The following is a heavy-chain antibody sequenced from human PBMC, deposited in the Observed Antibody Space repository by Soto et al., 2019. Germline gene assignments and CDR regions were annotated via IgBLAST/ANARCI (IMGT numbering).Heavy chain of an antibody. CDR3: ERNDEVLRFLEWLGGEAKQALAY. D-gene: IGHD3-3*01. J-gene: IGHJ4*02. CDR1: GYTFTSYG. Sequence: QVQLVQSGAEVKKPGASVKVSCKASGYTFTSYGISWVRQAPGQGLEWMGWISAYNRNTNYAQKLQGRVTMTTDTATSRAYMELRSLRADATDVYYCERNDEVLRFLEWLGGEAKQALAYWGQGTLVTVSS. V-gene: IGHV1-18*01. CDR2: ISAYNRNT.